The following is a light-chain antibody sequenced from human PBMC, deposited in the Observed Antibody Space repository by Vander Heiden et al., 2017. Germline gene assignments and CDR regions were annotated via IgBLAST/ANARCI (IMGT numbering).Light chain of an antibody. Sequence: DIVMPQSPDSLAVSLGERATINCKSSQSVLYSSNNKNYLAWYQQKPGQPPKLLIYWASTRESGVPDRFSGSGSGTDFTLTISSLQAEDVAVYYCQQYYSIPYTFGQGTKLEIK. J-gene: IGKJ2*01. CDR3: QQYYSIPYT. V-gene: IGKV4-1*01. CDR1: QSVLYSSNNKNY. CDR2: WAS.